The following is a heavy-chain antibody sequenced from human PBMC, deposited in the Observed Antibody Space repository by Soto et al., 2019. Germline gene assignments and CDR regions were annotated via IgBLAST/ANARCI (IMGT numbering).Heavy chain of an antibody. CDR3: VRGTTAWRGMDY. CDR1: GFTFSTYC. CDR2: TCRYGREL. V-gene: IGHV3-74*01. D-gene: IGHD1-1*01. J-gene: IGHJ4*02. Sequence: EVQLVESVGGFNQPGGSLRLSCAASGFTFSTYCMHWVRHTPGTGLVWVSRTCRYGRELYYADSVKGRFTISRDDAKNTLYLQMDSLRVEDTGIYYCVRGTTAWRGMDYWGQGALVTVSS.